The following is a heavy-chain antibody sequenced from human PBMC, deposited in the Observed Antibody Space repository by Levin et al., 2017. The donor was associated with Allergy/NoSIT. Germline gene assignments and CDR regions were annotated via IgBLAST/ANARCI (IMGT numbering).Heavy chain of an antibody. CDR1: GYTFTGNY. D-gene: IGHD6-13*01. CDR3: AKDAAPTSTGYSFQFDS. J-gene: IGHJ4*02. Sequence: ASVKVSCKASGYTFTGNYMHWVRQAPGQGLEWMGWINPNSGGTNFAQKFQGRVTMTRDTSISTAYMDLSRLTSDDTAVYYCAKDAAPTSTGYSFQFDSWGQGTLVTVSS. V-gene: IGHV1-2*02. CDR2: INPNSGGT.